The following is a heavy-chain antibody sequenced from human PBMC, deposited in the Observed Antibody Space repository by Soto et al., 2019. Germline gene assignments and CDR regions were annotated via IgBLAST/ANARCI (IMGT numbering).Heavy chain of an antibody. J-gene: IGHJ4*02. CDR3: ARAHRYYYDSSGYSLDY. V-gene: IGHV3-53*04. CDR1: GFSVSSNY. CDR2: IYSDGTT. Sequence: GGSLRLSCAVSGFSVSSNYMSWVRQAPGKGLDWVSVIYSDGTTYYVDSVKGRFIISRHNSKNTLYLQMDSLRTEDTAVYYCARAHRYYYDSSGYSLDYWGQGTLVTVSS. D-gene: IGHD3-22*01.